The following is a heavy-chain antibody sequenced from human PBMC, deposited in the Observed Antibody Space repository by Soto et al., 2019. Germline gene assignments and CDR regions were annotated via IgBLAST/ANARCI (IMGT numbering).Heavy chain of an antibody. CDR2: ISSSSSYI. CDR1: GFTFSSYS. CDR3: ARGRAVLDAFDI. D-gene: IGHD2-8*01. Sequence: EVQLVESGGGLVKPGGSLRLSCAASGFTFSSYSMNWVRQAPGKGLEWVSSISSSSSYIYYADSVKGRFTIPRDNAKNSLYLQMNSLRAEDTAVYYCARGRAVLDAFDIWGQGTMVTVSS. J-gene: IGHJ3*02. V-gene: IGHV3-21*01.